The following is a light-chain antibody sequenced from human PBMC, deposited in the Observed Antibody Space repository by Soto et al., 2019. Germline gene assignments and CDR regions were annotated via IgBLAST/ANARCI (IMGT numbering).Light chain of an antibody. CDR1: QSVSSN. V-gene: IGKV3-15*01. CDR3: QQYNNWPPLT. Sequence: EIVMTQSPATLSVSPGERATLSCRASQSVSSNLAWYQQQPGQAPRLLIRGASNRVTGIPARFSGSGSGTEFTLTISSLQSEDFAVYYCQQYNNWPPLTFGGGTKVEIK. CDR2: GAS. J-gene: IGKJ4*01.